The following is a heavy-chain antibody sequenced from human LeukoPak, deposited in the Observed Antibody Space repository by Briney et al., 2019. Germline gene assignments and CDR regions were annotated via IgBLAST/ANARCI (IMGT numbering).Heavy chain of an antibody. V-gene: IGHV1-69*06. Sequence: SVTVSCKASGGTFISYAISWVRQAPGQGLEWMGGIIPIFGTANYAQKFQGRVNITAEKSTRTAYMELRSLGSEDTAVYYCAPLGPTVTRTNWFDPWGQGTLVTVSS. D-gene: IGHD4-17*01. CDR1: GGTFISYA. J-gene: IGHJ5*02. CDR3: APLGPTVTRTNWFDP. CDR2: IIPIFGTA.